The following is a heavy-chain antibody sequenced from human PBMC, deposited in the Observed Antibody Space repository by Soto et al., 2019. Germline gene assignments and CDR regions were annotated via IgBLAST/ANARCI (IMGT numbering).Heavy chain of an antibody. Sequence: PSETLSLTCTVSGGSISSGGYYWSWIRQHPGKGLEWIGYIYYSGSTYAQRFLGRVTMTSDTSTSTVHMELGSLTSEDTAVYYCARGGGIVVVTAPYDHWGQGTLVTVSS. D-gene: IGHD2-21*02. V-gene: IGHV4-30-4*02. CDR1: GGSISSGGYY. CDR2: IYYSGST. CDR3: ARGGGIVVVTAPYDH. J-gene: IGHJ4*02.